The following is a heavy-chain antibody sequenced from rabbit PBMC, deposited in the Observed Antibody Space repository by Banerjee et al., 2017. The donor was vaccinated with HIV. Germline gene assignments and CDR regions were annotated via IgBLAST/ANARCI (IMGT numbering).Heavy chain of an antibody. CDR2: IYGGSSGST. CDR1: GFSFSSSYW. V-gene: IGHV1S40*01. Sequence: QSLEESGGDLVKPGASLTLTCTASGFSFSSSYWICWVRQAPGKGLEWIGRIYGGSSGSTYYASWAKGRFTISKTSSTTVTLQMTSLTAADTATYFCARDFYDDYGNYDLWGPGTLVTVS. J-gene: IGHJ4*01. D-gene: IGHD2-1*01. CDR3: ARDFYDDYGNYDL.